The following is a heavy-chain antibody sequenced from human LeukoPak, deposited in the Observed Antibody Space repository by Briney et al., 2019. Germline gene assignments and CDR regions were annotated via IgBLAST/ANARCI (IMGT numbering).Heavy chain of an antibody. J-gene: IGHJ4*02. D-gene: IGHD3-10*01. CDR1: GFTFSSTW. CDR3: ARDRYYIFDY. V-gene: IGHV3-74*01. CDR2: ITSDGSST. Sequence: GGSLRLSCAASGFTFSSTWMNWVRQGPGKGLEWVSRITSDGSSTIYADSVKGRFTISRDNTKSTVYLQMNSLRAEDTAVYFCARDRYYIFDYWGQGAPVTVSS.